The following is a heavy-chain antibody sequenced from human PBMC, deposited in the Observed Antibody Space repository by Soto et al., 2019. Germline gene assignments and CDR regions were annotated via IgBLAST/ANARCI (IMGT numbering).Heavy chain of an antibody. CDR1: GFTFSSYA. Sequence: PGGSLRLSCAASGFTFSSYAMHWVRQAPGKGLEYVSAISSNGGSTYYANSVKGRFTISRDNSKNTLYLQMGSLRAEDMAVYYCAREAGEADYYYYYYMDVWGKGTTVTVSS. V-gene: IGHV3-64*01. CDR2: ISSNGGST. D-gene: IGHD4-17*01. J-gene: IGHJ6*03. CDR3: AREAGEADYYYYYYMDV.